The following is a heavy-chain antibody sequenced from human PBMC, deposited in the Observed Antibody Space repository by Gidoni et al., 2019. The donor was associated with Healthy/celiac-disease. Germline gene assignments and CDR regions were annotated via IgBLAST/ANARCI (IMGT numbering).Heavy chain of an antibody. CDR1: GFTFSRYD. CDR2: IGTAGDT. Sequence: EVQLVESGGGLVQPGGSLSLSCAASGFTFSRYDMHWVRQATGKGLEWVSAIGTAGDTYDQGSVKGRFTISRENAKNSLYLQMNSLRAGDTAVYYCARGGGYSYGYHYYYGMDVWGQGTTVTVSS. D-gene: IGHD5-18*01. V-gene: IGHV3-13*01. J-gene: IGHJ6*02. CDR3: ARGGGYSYGYHYYYGMDV.